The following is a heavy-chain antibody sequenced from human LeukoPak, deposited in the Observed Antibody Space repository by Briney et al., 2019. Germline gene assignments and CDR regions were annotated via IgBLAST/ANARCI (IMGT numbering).Heavy chain of an antibody. D-gene: IGHD2-2*01. Sequence: PSETLSLTCAVYGGSFRGYYWTWIRQPPGKGLERIGEINHSGSTNYNPSLKSRVTISVDTSKNQFSLKLSSVTAADTAVYYCARDREYQLLRYYYYYYMDVWGKGTTVTISS. CDR1: GGSFRGYY. CDR2: INHSGST. V-gene: IGHV4-34*01. J-gene: IGHJ6*03. CDR3: ARDREYQLLRYYYYYYMDV.